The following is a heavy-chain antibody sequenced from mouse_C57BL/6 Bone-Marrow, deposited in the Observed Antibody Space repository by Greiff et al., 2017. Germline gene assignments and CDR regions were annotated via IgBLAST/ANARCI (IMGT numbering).Heavy chain of an antibody. Sequence: VQLQQSGAELVKPGASVKLSCKASGYTFTSYWMHWVKQRPGQGLEWIGMIHPNSGSTNYNEKFKSKATLTVDKSSSTAYMQISSLTSEDSAVYYCANYYGSSYQSAMDYWGQGASVTVSS. CDR1: GYTFTSYW. V-gene: IGHV1-64*01. J-gene: IGHJ4*01. D-gene: IGHD1-1*01. CDR2: IHPNSGST. CDR3: ANYYGSSYQSAMDY.